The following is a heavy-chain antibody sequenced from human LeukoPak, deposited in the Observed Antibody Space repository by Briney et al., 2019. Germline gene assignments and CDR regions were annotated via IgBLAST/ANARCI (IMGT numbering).Heavy chain of an antibody. J-gene: IGHJ4*02. Sequence: GRSLRLSCAASGFNFSRYAMHWVRQAPGKGLDWMAVISYDENNKYYADSVKGRFTISRDNSKNTLYLQMNSLRAEDTAVFYCARVSRGGGWSYYFDSWGQGTRVTVSS. CDR1: GFNFSRYA. CDR2: ISYDENNK. V-gene: IGHV3-30-3*01. D-gene: IGHD3-10*01. CDR3: ARVSRGGGWSYYFDS.